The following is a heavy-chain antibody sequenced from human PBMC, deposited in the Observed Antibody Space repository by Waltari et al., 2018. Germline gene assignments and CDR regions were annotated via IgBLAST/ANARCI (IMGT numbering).Heavy chain of an antibody. V-gene: IGHV3-9*01. CDR3: AKDTGYDSSGYAFDI. CDR1: GFTFDDYA. CDR2: ISWNSGSI. Sequence: EVQLVESGGGLVQPGRSLRLSCAASGFTFDDYAMHWFRQAPGKGLEWVSGISWNSGSIGYADSGKGRFTISRDNAKNSLYLQMNSLRAEDTALYYCAKDTGYDSSGYAFDIWGQGTMVTVSS. J-gene: IGHJ3*02. D-gene: IGHD3-22*01.